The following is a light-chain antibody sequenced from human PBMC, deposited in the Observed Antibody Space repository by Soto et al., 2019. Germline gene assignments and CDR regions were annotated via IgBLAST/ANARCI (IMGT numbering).Light chain of an antibody. CDR2: GAS. CDR1: QSVSSY. CDR3: QQYSSSRT. V-gene: IGKV3-20*01. J-gene: IGKJ1*01. Sequence: EIVMTQSPATLAVSPGDTATLSCRASQSVSSYLAWYQQKPGQAPRLLIYGASSRATGIPDRFSGSGSGTDFTLTISRLEPEDFAMYYCQQYSSSRTFGQGTKVDNK.